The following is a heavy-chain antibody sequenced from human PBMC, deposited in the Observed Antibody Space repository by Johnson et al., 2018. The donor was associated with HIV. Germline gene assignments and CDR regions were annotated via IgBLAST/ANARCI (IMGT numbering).Heavy chain of an antibody. CDR1: GFTFDDYA. J-gene: IGHJ3*02. Sequence: VQLVESGGGLVQPGRSLRLSCAASGFTFDDYAMHWVRQAPGKGLEWVSGISWNRGSIGYADSVKGRFTISRDNAKNSLYLQMNSLRAEDTAVYYCARTPSLPGAFDIWGQGTMVTVSS. CDR3: ARTPSLPGAFDI. CDR2: ISWNRGSI. D-gene: IGHD1-14*01. V-gene: IGHV3-9*01.